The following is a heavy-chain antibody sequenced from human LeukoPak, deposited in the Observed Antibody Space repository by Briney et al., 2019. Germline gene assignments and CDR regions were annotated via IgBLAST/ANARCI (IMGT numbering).Heavy chain of an antibody. Sequence: GGSLRLSCAASGFTFSSYAMHWVRQAPGKGLEWVAVISYDGSNKYYADSVKGRFTISRDNSKNTLYLQMNSLRAEDTAVYYCACSGSFDYWGQGTLVTVSS. CDR3: ACSGSFDY. CDR1: GFTFSSYA. V-gene: IGHV3-30*04. D-gene: IGHD2-15*01. J-gene: IGHJ4*02. CDR2: ISYDGSNK.